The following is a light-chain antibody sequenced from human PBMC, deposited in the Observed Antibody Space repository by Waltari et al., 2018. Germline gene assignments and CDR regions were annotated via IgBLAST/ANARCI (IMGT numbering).Light chain of an antibody. CDR1: QSVSSY. V-gene: IGKV3-11*01. CDR3: QQRSNWPRT. J-gene: IGKJ1*01. CDR2: SAS. Sequence: EIVLTQSPATLSLSPGERATLSCRARQSVSSYLAWYQQMPGQAPRLLIHSASNRATGIPDRFSGSGSGTDFTLTISSLEPEDFAVYYCQQRSNWPRTFGQGTKVEIK.